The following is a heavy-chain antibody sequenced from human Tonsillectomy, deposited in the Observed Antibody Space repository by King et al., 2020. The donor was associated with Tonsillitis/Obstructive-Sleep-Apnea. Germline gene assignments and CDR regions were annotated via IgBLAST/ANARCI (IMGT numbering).Heavy chain of an antibody. J-gene: IGHJ4*02. D-gene: IGHD3-3*01. Sequence: TLQESGPALVKPTETLTLTCTFSGFSLTTSGMCVSWIRQSPGKVLEWLALIDWDAEEYYSTSLKTRLSVSRDTSKNQVVLTMTNMDPMDTATYFCARVRWSGTFFDFWGQGMVVTVSS. V-gene: IGHV2-70*01. CDR2: IDWDAEE. CDR1: GFSLTTSGMC. CDR3: ARVRWSGTFFDF.